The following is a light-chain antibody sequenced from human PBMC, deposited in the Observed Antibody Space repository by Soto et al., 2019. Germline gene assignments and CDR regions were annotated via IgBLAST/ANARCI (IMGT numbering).Light chain of an antibody. Sequence: EIVLTQSPATLSLSPGERATLSCWASQSVSSSYLAWYQQKPGQAPRLLIYGASSRATDIPDRFSGSGSGTDFTLTIGRLEPEDFAVYFCHQYGGSPRTFGQGTKVDIK. CDR2: GAS. J-gene: IGKJ1*01. V-gene: IGKV3-20*01. CDR3: HQYGGSPRT. CDR1: QSVSSSY.